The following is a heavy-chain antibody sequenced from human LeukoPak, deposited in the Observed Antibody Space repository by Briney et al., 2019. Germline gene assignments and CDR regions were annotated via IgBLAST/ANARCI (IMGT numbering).Heavy chain of an antibody. CDR3: ARHSYSSSWYESSSWFDP. CDR2: IYYSGST. CDR1: GGSISSYY. J-gene: IGHJ5*02. D-gene: IGHD6-13*01. Sequence: SETLFLTCTVSGGSISSYYWSWIRQPPGKGLEWIGYIYYSGSTNYNPSLKSRVTISVDTSKNQFSLKLSSVTAADTAVYYCARHSYSSSWYESSSWFDPWGQGTLVTVSS. V-gene: IGHV4-59*08.